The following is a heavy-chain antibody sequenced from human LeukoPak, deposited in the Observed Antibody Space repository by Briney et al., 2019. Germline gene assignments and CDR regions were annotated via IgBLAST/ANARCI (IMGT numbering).Heavy chain of an antibody. CDR3: VSAGWYSLEY. CDR2: IYYSGST. J-gene: IGHJ4*02. Sequence: PSETLSLTCTVSGGSISSYYWSWIRQPPGKGLEWIGYIYYSGSTNYNPSLKSRVIISVDTSKNQFSLRLNSVTAADTAVYYCVSAGWYSLEYWGQGTLVTVSS. V-gene: IGHV4-59*12. CDR1: GGSISSYY. D-gene: IGHD6-19*01.